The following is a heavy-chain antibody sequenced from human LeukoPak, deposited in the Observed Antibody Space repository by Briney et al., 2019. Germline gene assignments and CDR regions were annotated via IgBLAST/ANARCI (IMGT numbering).Heavy chain of an antibody. CDR1: GFTFSDYY. V-gene: IGHV3-11*04. J-gene: IGHJ3*02. CDR2: ISSSGSTI. D-gene: IGHD3-22*01. Sequence: PGGSLRLSCAASGFTFSDYYMSWIRQAPGKGLEWVSYISSSGSTIYYADSVKGRFTISRDNAKNSLYLQMNSLRAEDTAVYYCARSITMIVVVTRYAFDIWGQGTMVTVSS. CDR3: ARSITMIVVVTRYAFDI.